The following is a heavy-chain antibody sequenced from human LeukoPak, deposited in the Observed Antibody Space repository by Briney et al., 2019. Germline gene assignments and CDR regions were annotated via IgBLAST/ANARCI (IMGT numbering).Heavy chain of an antibody. Sequence: ASVKVSCKASGYTFTGYYMHWVRQAPGQGLEWMGRINPNSGGTNYAQKFQGRVTMTRDTSISTAYMELSRLRSDDTAVYYCARPSGSWYERVFDYWGQGTLVTVSS. D-gene: IGHD6-13*01. CDR2: INPNSGGT. CDR1: GYTFTGYY. V-gene: IGHV1-2*06. CDR3: ARPSGSWYERVFDY. J-gene: IGHJ4*02.